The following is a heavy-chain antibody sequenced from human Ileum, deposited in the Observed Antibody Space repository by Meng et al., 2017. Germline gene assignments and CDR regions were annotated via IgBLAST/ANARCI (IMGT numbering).Heavy chain of an antibody. CDR3: ATLSYSSLGY. Sequence: QVQLVESGGCLVRPGVSLRLSVAGYAFTFSGNYRVWTGQAQGKGLEWVSYISNSGSNIYYVDSVKGRFTISRDNAKNSLYLQMNSLRAEDTAVYYCATLSYSSLGYWGQGTLVTVSS. V-gene: IGHV3-11*01. CDR1: AFTFSGNY. D-gene: IGHD1-26*01. CDR2: ISNSGSNI. J-gene: IGHJ4*02.